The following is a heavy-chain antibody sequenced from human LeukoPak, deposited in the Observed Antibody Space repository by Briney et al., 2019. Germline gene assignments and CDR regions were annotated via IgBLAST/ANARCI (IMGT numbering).Heavy chain of an antibody. CDR2: FHSSGKT. CDR3: TRSFAGIVGAADF. Sequence: SETLSLTCTVSGGSIISYYWSWIRQSPRKGLEWIGYFHSSGKTNYNPSSTSRVTISLYTSKTQFHLTVNSMASAVTGVYSCTRSFAGIVGAADFGSQGSLVTVSS. J-gene: IGHJ4*02. D-gene: IGHD1-26*01. CDR1: GGSIISYY. V-gene: IGHV4-59*01.